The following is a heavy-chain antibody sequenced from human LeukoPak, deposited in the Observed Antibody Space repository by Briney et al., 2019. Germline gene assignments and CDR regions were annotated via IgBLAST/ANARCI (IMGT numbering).Heavy chain of an antibody. V-gene: IGHV3-23*01. CDR3: AKDGATIIVVVIMILFVD. Sequence: GGSHRLSCAASGFTFSSYAMSWVPQAPRKGLECVSAICGSGRSTYYADAVKCRFTISRDNSKNTLYMQMNSLRAEGTAVYYCAKDGATIIVVVIMILFVDRGRGALVTVSS. CDR1: GFTFSSYA. D-gene: IGHD3-22*01. J-gene: IGHJ4*02. CDR2: ICGSGRST.